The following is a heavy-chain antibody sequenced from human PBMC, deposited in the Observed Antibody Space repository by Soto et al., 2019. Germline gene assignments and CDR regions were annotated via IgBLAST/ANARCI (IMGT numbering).Heavy chain of an antibody. Sequence: SETLALTCTVSGGSISRYYWSWIRQPPGKGLEWIGYIYYSGSTNYNPSLQSRVTISVDTSKNQFSLKLSSVTAADTAVYYCARQYYDILTGYSYYMAIWGKGTTVTGSS. D-gene: IGHD3-9*01. CDR3: ARQYYDILTGYSYYMAI. J-gene: IGHJ6*03. V-gene: IGHV4-59*08. CDR1: GGSISRYY. CDR2: IYYSGST.